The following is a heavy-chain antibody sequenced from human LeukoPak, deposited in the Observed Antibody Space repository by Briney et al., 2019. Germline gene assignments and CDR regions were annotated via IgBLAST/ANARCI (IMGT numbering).Heavy chain of an antibody. CDR1: GGTFSSYA. D-gene: IGHD4-23*01. CDR2: IIPILGVA. V-gene: IGHV1-69*04. CDR3: ARVSSNSRGDYFDY. J-gene: IGHJ4*02. Sequence: PQASVKVSCKASGGTFSSYAISWVRQAPGQGLEWMGRIIPILGVANYAQKFQGRVTITADKSTSTAYMELSSLRSEDTAVYYCARVSSNSRGDYFDYWGQGTLVTVSS.